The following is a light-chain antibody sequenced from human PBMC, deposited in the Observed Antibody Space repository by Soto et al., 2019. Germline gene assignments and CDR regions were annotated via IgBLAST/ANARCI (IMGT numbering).Light chain of an antibody. CDR3: QQYYRSSIT. J-gene: IGKJ5*01. V-gene: IGKV1-5*01. Sequence: TQSPLSLPVTPGEPASISCRSSQSLLHSDGFNYLAWYQQKPGKAPKLLIYDASTLERGVPSRFSGTGSGTEFTLTISSLQPDDFATYYCQQYYRSSITFGQGTRLEIK. CDR2: DAS. CDR1: QSLLHSDGFNY.